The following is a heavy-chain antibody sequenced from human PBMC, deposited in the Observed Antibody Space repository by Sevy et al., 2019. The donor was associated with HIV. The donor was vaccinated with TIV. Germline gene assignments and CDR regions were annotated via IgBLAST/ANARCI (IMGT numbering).Heavy chain of an antibody. J-gene: IGHJ5*02. CDR2: IGAYNGNR. CDR1: GYTFSTYG. CDR3: ARLSTARGESNWFDP. V-gene: IGHV1-18*01. Sequence: ASVKVSCKASGYTFSTYGISWVRQAPGQGLEWMGWIGAYNGNRKSAQKFQDRITMTTDTSTSTAYMELRSLRSDDTAVYFCARLSTARGESNWFDPWGQGTLVTVSS. D-gene: IGHD3-16*01.